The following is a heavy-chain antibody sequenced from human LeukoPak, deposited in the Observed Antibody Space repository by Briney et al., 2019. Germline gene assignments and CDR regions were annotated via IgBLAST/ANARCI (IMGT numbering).Heavy chain of an antibody. Sequence: SETLSLTCTVSGGSISSSSYYWGWIRQPPGKGLEWIGSIYYSGSTYYNPSLKSRVTISVDTSKNQFSLKLSSVTAADTAVYYCARHEVETDWNPSSPDYWGQGTLVTVSS. CDR1: GGSISSSSYY. CDR3: ARHEVETDWNPSSPDY. V-gene: IGHV4-39*01. CDR2: IYYSGST. J-gene: IGHJ4*02. D-gene: IGHD1-1*01.